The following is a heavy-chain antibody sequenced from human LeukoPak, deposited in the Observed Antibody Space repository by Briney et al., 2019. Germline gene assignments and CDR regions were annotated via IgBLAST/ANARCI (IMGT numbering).Heavy chain of an antibody. Sequence: SETLSLTCTVSGGSVSSGSYYWSWIRQPPGKGLEWIGYIYYSGSTNYNPSLKSRVTISVDTSKNQFSLKLSSVTAADTAVYYCARGPIVVVTDNWFDPWGQGTPVTVSS. CDR2: IYYSGST. CDR3: ARGPIVVVTDNWFDP. V-gene: IGHV4-61*01. D-gene: IGHD2-21*02. J-gene: IGHJ5*02. CDR1: GGSVSSGSYY.